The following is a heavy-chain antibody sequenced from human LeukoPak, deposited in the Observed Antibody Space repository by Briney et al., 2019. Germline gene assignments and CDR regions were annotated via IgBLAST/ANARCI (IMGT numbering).Heavy chain of an antibody. D-gene: IGHD5-12*01. CDR3: ARIPSGYDFDFEFDY. CDR2: ISSSSSYI. V-gene: IGHV3-21*01. J-gene: IGHJ4*02. Sequence: PGGSLRLSCAASGFTFSSYSMNWVRQAPGKGLEWVSSISSSSSYIYYADSVKGRFTIPRDNAKNSLYLQMNSLRAEDTAVYYCARIPSGYDFDFEFDYWGQGALVTVSS. CDR1: GFTFSSYS.